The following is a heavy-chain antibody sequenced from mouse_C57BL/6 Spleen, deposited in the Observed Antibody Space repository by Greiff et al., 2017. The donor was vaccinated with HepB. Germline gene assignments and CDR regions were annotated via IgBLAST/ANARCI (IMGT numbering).Heavy chain of an antibody. V-gene: IGHV5-16*01. Sequence: EVMLVESEGGLVQPGSSMKLSCTASGFTFSDYYMAWVRQVPEKGLEWVANINYDGSSTYYLDSLKSRFIISRDNAKNILYLQMSSLKSEDTATYYCARIKLVPMDYWGQGTSVTVSS. CDR3: ARIKLVPMDY. J-gene: IGHJ4*01. CDR1: GFTFSDYY. D-gene: IGHD4-1*01. CDR2: INYDGSST.